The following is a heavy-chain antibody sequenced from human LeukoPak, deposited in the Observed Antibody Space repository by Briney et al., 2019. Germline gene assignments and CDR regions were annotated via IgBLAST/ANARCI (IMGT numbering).Heavy chain of an antibody. CDR2: IKEDGSEK. J-gene: IGHJ4*02. D-gene: IGHD3-16*01. Sequence: GGSLRLFCSACGFTLGSCCVSWGRQAPGKGLEWVANIKEDGSEKYYVDSVKGRFTISRDNAKNSLNLKMNVLRAEDAAVYYCARDKCFGRWGQETLVTVSS. V-gene: IGHV3-7*04. CDR1: GFTLGSCC. CDR3: ARDKCFGR.